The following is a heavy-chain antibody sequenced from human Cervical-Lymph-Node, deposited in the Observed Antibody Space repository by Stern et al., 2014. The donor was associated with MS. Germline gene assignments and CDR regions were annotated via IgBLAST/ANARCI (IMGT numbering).Heavy chain of an antibody. CDR1: GFPLTTAGVG. Sequence: QVTLRESGPTLVKPTQTLTLTCTLSGFPLTTAGVGVGWIRQPPGKALEWLALIYWDDDKLYSPSLKNRLTITKDTSKNQVVLTVTNVDPVDTATYYCAHSRVKYCRGGTCYSSLFDYWGQGTLVTVSS. J-gene: IGHJ4*02. D-gene: IGHD2-15*01. CDR2: IYWDDDK. CDR3: AHSRVKYCRGGTCYSSLFDY. V-gene: IGHV2-5*02.